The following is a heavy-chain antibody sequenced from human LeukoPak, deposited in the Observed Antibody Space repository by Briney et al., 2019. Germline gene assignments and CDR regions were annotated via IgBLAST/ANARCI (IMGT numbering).Heavy chain of an antibody. D-gene: IGHD3-10*01. CDR3: ATVPGSGSVTIFDY. J-gene: IGHJ4*02. CDR1: GYTLTELS. CDR2: FDPEDGET. V-gene: IGHV1-24*01. Sequence: GASVKVSCKVSGYTLTELSMHWVRQAPGKGLGWMGGFDPEDGETIYAQKFQGRVTMTEDTSTDTAYMELSSLRSEDTAVYYCATVPGSGSVTIFDYWGQGTLVTVSS.